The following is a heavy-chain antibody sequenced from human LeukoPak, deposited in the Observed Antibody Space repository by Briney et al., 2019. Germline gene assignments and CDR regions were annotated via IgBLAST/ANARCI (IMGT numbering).Heavy chain of an antibody. CDR3: ARGEGATSGYYFDY. J-gene: IGHJ4*02. D-gene: IGHD1-26*01. V-gene: IGHV1-69*13. Sequence: SVKVSRERSLGTFSRYAISWVRQTPLDEVECVGGVITNFGTTNYAQKFKGRVTITADESTSTAYMELSSLRSADTAVYYCARGEGATSGYYFDYWGQGTLVTVSS. CDR2: VITNFGTT. CDR1: LGTFSRYA.